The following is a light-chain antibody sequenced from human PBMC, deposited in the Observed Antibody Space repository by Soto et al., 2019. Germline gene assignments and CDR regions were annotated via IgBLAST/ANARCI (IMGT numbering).Light chain of an antibody. CDR3: QQYGNSPWT. CDR1: QSVSSNY. CDR2: GAS. V-gene: IGKV3-20*01. Sequence: EIVLTQSPGTLSLSPGERATLSCRASQSVSSNYLTGCQQKPGQAPRLLIYGASSRATGIPDRFSGSGSGTDFTLTISRLEPEDFAVYYCQQYGNSPWTFGQGTELDIK. J-gene: IGKJ1*01.